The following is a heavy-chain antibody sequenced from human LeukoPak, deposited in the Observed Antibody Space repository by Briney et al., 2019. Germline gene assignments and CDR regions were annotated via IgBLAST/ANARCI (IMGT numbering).Heavy chain of an antibody. CDR1: GFTFSSYS. Sequence: GGSLRLSCAVSGFTFSSYSMNWVRRAPGKGLEWVSSISSSSSYIYYADSVKGRFTISRDNAKNSLYLQMNSLRAEDTAVYYCARDLGGGAFDYWGQGTLVTVSS. CDR3: ARDLGGGAFDY. CDR2: ISSSSSYI. D-gene: IGHD3-16*01. J-gene: IGHJ4*02. V-gene: IGHV3-21*01.